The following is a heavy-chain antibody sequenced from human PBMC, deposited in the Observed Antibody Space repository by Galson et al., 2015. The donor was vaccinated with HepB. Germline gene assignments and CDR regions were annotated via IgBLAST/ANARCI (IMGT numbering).Heavy chain of an antibody. CDR1: GFTFSSYS. Sequence: SLRLSCAASGFTFSSYSMNWVRQAPGKGLEWVSYISSSSSTIYYADSVKGRFTISRDNAKNSLYLQMNSLRAEDTAVYYCASAGDLDIVATTYYYGMDVWGQGTTVTVSS. CDR2: ISSSSSTI. D-gene: IGHD5-12*01. V-gene: IGHV3-48*04. CDR3: ASAGDLDIVATTYYYGMDV. J-gene: IGHJ6*02.